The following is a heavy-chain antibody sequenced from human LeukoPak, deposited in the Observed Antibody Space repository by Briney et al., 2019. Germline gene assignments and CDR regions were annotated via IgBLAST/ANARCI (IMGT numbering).Heavy chain of an antibody. CDR2: IKQDGSEK. CDR1: GFTFSSYA. J-gene: IGHJ6*02. V-gene: IGHV3-7*01. D-gene: IGHD2-2*01. CDR3: ARDGGYQLLAVYYYYGMDV. Sequence: PGGSLRLSCAASGFTFSSYAMGWVRQAPGKGLEWVANIKQDGSEKYYVDSVKGRFTISRDNAKNSLYLQMNSLRAEDTAVYYCARDGGYQLLAVYYYYGMDVWGQGTTVTVSS.